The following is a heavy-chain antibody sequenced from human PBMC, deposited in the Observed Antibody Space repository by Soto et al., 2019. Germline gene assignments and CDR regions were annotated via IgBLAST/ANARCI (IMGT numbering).Heavy chain of an antibody. V-gene: IGHV4-4*02. J-gene: IGHJ3*01. CDR2: IFHSGDT. CDR3: AYSTGWYRHDV. D-gene: IGHD6-19*01. Sequence: QVQLQESGPGLVKPSGTLSLTCAVSGDSISNSRWWTWVRQPPGKGLEWIGDIFHSGDTNYNPSLKSRVFISVDKSQNQFSLKVSSVTAADTAAYHCAYSTGWYRHDVWGQGTLVTVSS. CDR1: GDSISNSRW.